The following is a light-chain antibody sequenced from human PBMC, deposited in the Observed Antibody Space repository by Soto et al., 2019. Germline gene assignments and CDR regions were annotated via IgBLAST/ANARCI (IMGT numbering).Light chain of an antibody. J-gene: IGKJ2*01. V-gene: IGKV1-5*03. CDR1: QSIDTA. Sequence: DIQMTQSPSTLSASVGDRVTITCRASQSIDTALAWYQQKPGKAPNLLIYRASNLESGVPSRFSGSGSGTEFTLAISSLQPDEFATYYCQQYVIFMTFGQGTKVEIK. CDR2: RAS. CDR3: QQYVIFMT.